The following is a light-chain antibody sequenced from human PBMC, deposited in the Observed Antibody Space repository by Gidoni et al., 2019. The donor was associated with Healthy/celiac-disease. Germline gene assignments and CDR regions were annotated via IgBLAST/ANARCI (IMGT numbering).Light chain of an antibody. J-gene: IGKJ2*01. CDR2: GAS. Sequence: ELVLPQSPGPLSLSPGERATLPCRASQSVSSSYLAWYQQKPGQAPRLLIYGASSRATGIPDRFSGSGSGTDFTLTISRLEPEDFAVYYCQQYGSSPNTFGQGTKLEIK. CDR1: QSVSSSY. CDR3: QQYGSSPNT. V-gene: IGKV3-20*01.